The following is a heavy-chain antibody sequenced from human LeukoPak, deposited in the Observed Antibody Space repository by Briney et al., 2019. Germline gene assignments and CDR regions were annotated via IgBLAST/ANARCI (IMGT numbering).Heavy chain of an antibody. CDR1: GFTFSSYW. D-gene: IGHD2-15*01. CDR2: IKQDGSEK. J-gene: IGHJ6*03. CDR3: ARDCSGGSCYYYYYMDV. V-gene: IGHV3-7*01. Sequence: GGSLRLSCAAAGFTFSSYWMSWVRQAPGKGLEWVANIKQDGSEKYYVDSVKGRFTISRDNAKNSLYLQMNSLRAEDTAVYYCARDCSGGSCYYYYYMDVWGKGTTVTVSS.